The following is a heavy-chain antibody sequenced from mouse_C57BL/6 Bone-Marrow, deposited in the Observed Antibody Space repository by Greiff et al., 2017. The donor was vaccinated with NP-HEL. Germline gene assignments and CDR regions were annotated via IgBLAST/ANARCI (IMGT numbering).Heavy chain of an antibody. CDR2: INPSSGYT. D-gene: IGHD2-4*01. J-gene: IGHJ4*01. Sequence: LLESGAELARPGASVKMSCKASGYTFTSYTMHWVKQRPGQGLEWIGYINPSSGYTKYNQKFKDKATLTADKSSSTAYMQLSSLTSEDSAVYYCAIYYDYDNYAMDYWGQGTSVTVSS. CDR1: GYTFTSYT. V-gene: IGHV1-4*01. CDR3: AIYYDYDNYAMDY.